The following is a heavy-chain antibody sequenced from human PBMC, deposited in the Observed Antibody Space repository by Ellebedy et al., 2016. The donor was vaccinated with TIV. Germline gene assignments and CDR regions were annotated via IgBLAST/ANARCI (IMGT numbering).Heavy chain of an antibody. Sequence: MPSETLSLTCAVYGGSFSGYYWSWIRQPPGKGLEWLGEINHSGSTNYNPSLKSRVTISVDMSKNQFSLKLSSVTAADTAVYYCASRLSSSGYYYWGQGTLVTVSS. D-gene: IGHD3-22*01. V-gene: IGHV4-34*01. CDR3: ASRLSSSGYYY. CDR2: INHSGST. CDR1: GGSFSGYY. J-gene: IGHJ4*02.